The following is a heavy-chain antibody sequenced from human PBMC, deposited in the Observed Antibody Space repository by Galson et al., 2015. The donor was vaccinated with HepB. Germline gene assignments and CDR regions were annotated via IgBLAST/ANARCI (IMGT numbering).Heavy chain of an antibody. CDR3: ARERSSSGWYGYYYYYMDV. J-gene: IGHJ6*03. V-gene: IGHV4-34*01. CDR1: GGSFSGYY. Sequence: LSLTCAVYGGSFSGYYWSWIRQPPGKGLEWIGEINHSGSTNYNPSLKSRVTISVDTSKNQFSLKLSSVTAADTAVYYCARERSSSGWYGYYYYYMDVWGKGTTVTVPS. D-gene: IGHD6-19*01. CDR2: INHSGST.